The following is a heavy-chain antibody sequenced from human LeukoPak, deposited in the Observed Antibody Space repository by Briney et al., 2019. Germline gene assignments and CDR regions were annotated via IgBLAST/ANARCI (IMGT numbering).Heavy chain of an antibody. CDR1: GGSISSGGYY. Sequence: SETLSLTCTVSGGSISSGGYYWSWIRQHPGKGLEWIGYIYYSGSTYYNPSLKSRVTISVDTSKNQFSLKLSSVTAADTAVYYCARVPTMVRGVNYYGMDVWGQGTTVTVSS. D-gene: IGHD3-10*01. CDR3: ARVPTMVRGVNYYGMDV. V-gene: IGHV4-31*03. CDR2: IYYSGST. J-gene: IGHJ6*02.